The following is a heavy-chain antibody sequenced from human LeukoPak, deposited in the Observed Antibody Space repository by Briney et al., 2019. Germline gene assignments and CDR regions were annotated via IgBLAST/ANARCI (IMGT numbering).Heavy chain of an antibody. Sequence: GASLRLSCAASGCTFSNYSMSWLRQAPGKGLEWVSDITDGGSGIYYADSLQSRFTTSRDNSQNTLYLQISSLRAEDTAVYYSAKWGDEDVLTGHYVSDYWGQGTLVSVSS. CDR2: ITDGGSGI. CDR1: GCTFSNYS. V-gene: IGHV3-23*01. J-gene: IGHJ4*02. D-gene: IGHD3-9*01. CDR3: AKWGDEDVLTGHYVSDY.